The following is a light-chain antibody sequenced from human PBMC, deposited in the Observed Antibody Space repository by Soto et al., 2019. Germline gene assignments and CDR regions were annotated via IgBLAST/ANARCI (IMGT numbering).Light chain of an antibody. J-gene: IGKJ5*01. CDR3: QQRSNWPPKIT. V-gene: IGKV3-11*01. Sequence: IVLAQSPATPSLSPGERATLSCRASQSVSIYLAWYQQKPGQAPRLLIYDASNRATGIPARFSGSGSVTDFTRTISSLEPEEFAGYYCQQRSNWPPKITFGQGTRLEIK. CDR1: QSVSIY. CDR2: DAS.